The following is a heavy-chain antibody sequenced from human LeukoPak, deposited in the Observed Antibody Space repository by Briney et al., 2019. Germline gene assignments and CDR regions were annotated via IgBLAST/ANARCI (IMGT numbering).Heavy chain of an antibody. CDR1: GFSLSTSGVG. CDR3: THLVGEGYCSSNSCLRPFDM. J-gene: IGHJ3*02. V-gene: IGHV2-5*01. Sequence: SGPTLVNPTQTLTLTCTFSGFSLSTSGVGVGWIRQPPGKALEWLALIYWNDDKRYSPSLKTRLTITKDTSKNQVVFTMTNMDPVDTATYYCTHLVGEGYCSSNSCLRPFDMWGQGTMVTVSS. D-gene: IGHD2-2*01. CDR2: IYWNDDK.